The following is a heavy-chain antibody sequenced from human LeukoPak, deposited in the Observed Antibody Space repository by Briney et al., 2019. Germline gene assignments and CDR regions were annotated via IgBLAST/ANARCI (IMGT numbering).Heavy chain of an antibody. CDR2: INTSGST. D-gene: IGHD1-7*01. V-gene: IGHV4-61*02. CDR3: ARLITGTTTTFDI. CDR1: GGSISSGSYY. Sequence: SETLSLTCTVSGGSISSGSYYWSWIRQPAGKGLEWIGRINTSGSTHYNPSLKSRVTMSVDTSENHFSLRLTSVTAADTAVYYCARLITGTTTTFDIWGQGTMVTVSS. J-gene: IGHJ3*02.